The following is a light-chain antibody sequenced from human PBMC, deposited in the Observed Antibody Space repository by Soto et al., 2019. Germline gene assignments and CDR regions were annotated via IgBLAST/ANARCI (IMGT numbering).Light chain of an antibody. CDR1: QSVSSSS. V-gene: IGKV3-20*01. CDR3: QQYGGSPLIT. J-gene: IGKJ5*01. CDR2: GAS. Sequence: EVGLTQSPGTLSLSLGERATLSCRASQSVSSSSLAWYQQKPGQAPRLLIYGASNRATGIPDRFSGRGSGTDFSLTISGLEPEGFAVYYCQQYGGSPLITFGQGTRLEIK.